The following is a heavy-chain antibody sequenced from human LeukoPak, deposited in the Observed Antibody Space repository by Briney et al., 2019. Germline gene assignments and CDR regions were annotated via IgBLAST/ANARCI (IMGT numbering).Heavy chain of an antibody. J-gene: IGHJ4*02. CDR1: GGSISSSSYY. Sequence: SETLSLTCTVSGGSISSSSYYWGWIRQPPGKGLEWIVSIYYSGNTYYNPSLKSRVTISVDTSKNQFSLKLSSVTAADTAVYYCARIYNYSVDYWGQGTLVTVSS. V-gene: IGHV4-39*01. D-gene: IGHD1-26*01. CDR2: IYYSGNT. CDR3: ARIYNYSVDY.